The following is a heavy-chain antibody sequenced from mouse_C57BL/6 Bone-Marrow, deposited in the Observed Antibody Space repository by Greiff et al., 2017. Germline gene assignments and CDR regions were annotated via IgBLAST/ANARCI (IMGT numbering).Heavy chain of an antibody. CDR1: GFTFSSYG. D-gene: IGHD1-1*01. CDR3: ARRGYYYGSSYNWYFDV. V-gene: IGHV5-6*01. CDR2: ISSGGSYT. J-gene: IGHJ1*03. Sequence: EVHLVESGGDLVKPGGSLKLSCAASGFTFSSYGMSWVRQTPDKRLEWVATISSGGSYTYYPDSVKGRFTISRDNAKNTLYLQMSSLKSEDTAMYYCARRGYYYGSSYNWYFDVWGTGTTVTVSS.